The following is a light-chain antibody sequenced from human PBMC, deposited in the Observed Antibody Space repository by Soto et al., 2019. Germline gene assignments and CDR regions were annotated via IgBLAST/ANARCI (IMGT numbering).Light chain of an antibody. CDR2: DVS. CDR3: SSYTTISTRV. CDR1: SSDIGGFNY. V-gene: IGLV2-14*03. J-gene: IGLJ2*01. Sequence: QAVVTQPASVSGSPGQSITISCTGTSSDIGGFNYVSWYQQHPGKAPKLMIYDVSYRPSGVSHRFSGSKSGNTATLTISGLQAEDEADYYCSSYTTISTRVFGGGTKVTVL.